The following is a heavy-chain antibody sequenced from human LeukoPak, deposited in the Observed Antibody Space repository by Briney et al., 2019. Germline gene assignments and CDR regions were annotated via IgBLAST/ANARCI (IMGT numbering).Heavy chain of an antibody. J-gene: IGHJ4*02. V-gene: IGHV3-9*01. Sequence: GGSLRLSCAASGFTFDDYAMHWVRQAPGKGLEWVSGISWNSGSIGYADSVKGRFTISRDNAKNSLYLQMNSLRAEDTALYYCAKDIYGSGSSFAFDYWGRGTLVTVSS. CDR2: ISWNSGSI. CDR3: AKDIYGSGSSFAFDY. D-gene: IGHD3-10*01. CDR1: GFTFDDYA.